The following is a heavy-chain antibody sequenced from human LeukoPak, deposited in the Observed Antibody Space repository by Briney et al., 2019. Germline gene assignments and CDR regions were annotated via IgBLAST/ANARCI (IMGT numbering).Heavy chain of an antibody. V-gene: IGHV3-21*01. J-gene: IGHJ3*02. CDR3: ASLPRDSSSWSHRAFDI. CDR1: GFTFSSYS. D-gene: IGHD6-13*01. Sequence: GGSLRLSCAASGFTFSSYSMNWVRQAPGKGLEWVSSVSSSSSSIYYADSLKGRFTISRDNAKNSLYLQMDSLRAEDTAVYYCASLPRDSSSWSHRAFDIWGQGTMVTVSS. CDR2: VSSSSSSI.